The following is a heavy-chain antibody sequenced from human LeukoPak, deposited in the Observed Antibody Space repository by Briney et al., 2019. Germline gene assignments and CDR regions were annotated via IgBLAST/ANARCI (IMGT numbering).Heavy chain of an antibody. D-gene: IGHD3-3*01. J-gene: IGHJ4*02. CDR2: IRYDGSNK. CDR3: AKDLKRFLEWFSYFDY. Sequence: GGSLRLSCAASGFTFSSYGMHWVRQAPCTGLEWVAFIRYDGSNKYYADSVKGRFTISRDNPKNTLYLQMNSLRAEDTAVYYCAKDLKRFLEWFSYFDYWGQGTLVTVSS. CDR1: GFTFSSYG. V-gene: IGHV3-30*02.